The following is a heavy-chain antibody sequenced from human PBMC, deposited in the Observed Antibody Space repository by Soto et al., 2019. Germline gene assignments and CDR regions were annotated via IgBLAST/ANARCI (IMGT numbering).Heavy chain of an antibody. D-gene: IGHD4-17*01. CDR1: GFTFRGSA. CDR2: IRSSANSFAT. CDR3: TRRDDFGTDESHF. V-gene: IGHV3-73*01. J-gene: IGHJ4*02. Sequence: GGSLRLSCATSGFTFRGSAIHWVRLASGKGLEWVGRIRSSANSFATAYGASVEGRFTISRDDSKNPAYLQMNSLKTEDTAVYYGTRRDDFGTDESHFWGRGSEVTVSS.